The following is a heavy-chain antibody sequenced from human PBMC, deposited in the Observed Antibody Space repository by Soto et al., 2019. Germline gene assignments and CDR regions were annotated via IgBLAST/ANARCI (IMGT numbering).Heavy chain of an antibody. V-gene: IGHV1-69*02. D-gene: IGHD3-9*01. Sequence: QVQLVQSGAEVKKPGSSVKVSCKASGGTFSSYTISWVRQAPGQGLEWMGRIIPILGIANYAQKFQGRVTITADKPTSTAYMERGSLRSEDTAVYYCAIAHRSPDILPGPTGSWGQGPLVPVSS. CDR2: IIPILGIA. CDR3: AIAHRSPDILPGPTGS. J-gene: IGHJ5*02. CDR1: GGTFSSYT.